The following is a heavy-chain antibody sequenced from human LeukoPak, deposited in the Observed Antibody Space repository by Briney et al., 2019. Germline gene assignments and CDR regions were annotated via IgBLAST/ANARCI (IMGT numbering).Heavy chain of an antibody. CDR2: ITSRSSYI. CDR1: GFIFSTYN. J-gene: IGHJ4*02. V-gene: IGHV3-21*01. D-gene: IGHD1-1*01. Sequence: GGSLRLSCAATGFIFSTYNMAWVRQAPGKGLEWVSSITSRSSYIYYVDSVKGRFTISRDNAKNSLYLQMNSLRAEDTAVYYCAGNVQLERAFDYWGQGTLVTVSS. CDR3: AGNVQLERAFDY.